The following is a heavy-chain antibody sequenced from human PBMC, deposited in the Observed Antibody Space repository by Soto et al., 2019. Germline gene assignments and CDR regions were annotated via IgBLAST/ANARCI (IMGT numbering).Heavy chain of an antibody. CDR2: VYWNDDK. CDR1: GFSVSNSGVG. V-gene: IGHV2-5*01. CDR3: AHEQHWYEGEDYFGY. Sequence: GSGPTLVNPTQTLTLSCTCSGFSVSNSGVGVAWIRQPPGKALEWLALVYWNDDKRYSPSLRSRLTITRDTSKNQVVLTMTNMDPVDTATYYCAHEQHWYEGEDYFGYWGQGTLVTVSS. D-gene: IGHD6-13*01. J-gene: IGHJ4*02.